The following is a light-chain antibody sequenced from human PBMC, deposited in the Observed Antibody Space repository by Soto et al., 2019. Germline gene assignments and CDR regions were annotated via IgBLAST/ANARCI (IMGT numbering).Light chain of an antibody. V-gene: IGLV4-69*01. Sequence: QLVLTQSPSASASLGASVKLTCTLSSGHNNYAIAWHQQQPEKGPRYLMKLNSDGTHSKGGGIPDRFSGSSSGAERYLTISSLQSEDEADYYCQTWVTGIQVFGGGTKVTVL. CDR3: QTWVTGIQV. J-gene: IGLJ2*01. CDR1: SGHNNYA. CDR2: LNSDGTH.